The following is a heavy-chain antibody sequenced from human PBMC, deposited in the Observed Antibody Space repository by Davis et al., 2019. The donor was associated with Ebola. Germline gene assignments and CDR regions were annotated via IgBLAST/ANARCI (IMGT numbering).Heavy chain of an antibody. Sequence: GESLKISCAASGFTFSNYVIHWVRQAPGRGLEWVAVTSFDGSNKPYADSVKGRVSISRDTYKNTLYLQMSRLKIEDTAVYYCARARVRIGGMEYYYGMDVWGKGTTVTVSS. CDR1: GFTFSNYV. V-gene: IGHV3-30-3*01. CDR2: TSFDGSNK. D-gene: IGHD3-16*01. CDR3: ARARVRIGGMEYYYGMDV. J-gene: IGHJ6*04.